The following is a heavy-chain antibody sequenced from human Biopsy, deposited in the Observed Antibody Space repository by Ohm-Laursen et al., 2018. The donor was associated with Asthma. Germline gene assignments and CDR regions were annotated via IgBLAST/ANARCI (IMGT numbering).Heavy chain of an antibody. CDR2: MCHSGSP. V-gene: IGHV4-39*01. CDR1: GGSITSSSYY. Sequence: SDTLSLTCTVSGGSITSSSYYWGWIRQPPGKGMEWIGSMCHSGSPYYHPSLKSRATISVDTSKNQLSLKMSSVTAADTAVYFCVRHQYSSSWSTFDYWGQGALVTVSS. CDR3: VRHQYSSSWSTFDY. J-gene: IGHJ4*02. D-gene: IGHD3-22*01.